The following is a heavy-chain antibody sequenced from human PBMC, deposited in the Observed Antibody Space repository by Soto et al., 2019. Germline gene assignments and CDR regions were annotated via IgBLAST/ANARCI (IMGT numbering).Heavy chain of an antibody. V-gene: IGHV1-24*01. D-gene: IGHD3-3*01. CDR2: FDPEDGET. Sequence: ASVKFSCKVSGYTLTELSMHWVRQAPGKGLEWMGGFDPEDGETIYAQKFQGRVTMTEDTSTDTAYMELSSLRSEDTAVYYCATARGSSTIFGVVTAYYYGMDVWGQGTTVTVSS. CDR1: GYTLTELS. CDR3: ATARGSSTIFGVVTAYYYGMDV. J-gene: IGHJ6*02.